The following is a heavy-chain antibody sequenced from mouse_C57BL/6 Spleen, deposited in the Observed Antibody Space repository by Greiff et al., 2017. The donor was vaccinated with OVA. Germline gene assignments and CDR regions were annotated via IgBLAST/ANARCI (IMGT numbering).Heavy chain of an antibody. CDR3: ARPPIYDGYYVVAY. V-gene: IGHV1-59*01. D-gene: IGHD2-3*01. CDR1: GYTFTSYW. J-gene: IGHJ3*01. Sequence: QVQLQQPGAELVRPGTSVKLSCKASGYTFTSYWMHWVKQRPGQGLEWIGVIDPSDSYTNYNQKFKGKATLTVDTSSSTAYMQLSSLTSEDSAVYYCARPPIYDGYYVVAYWGQGTLVTVSA. CDR2: IDPSDSYT.